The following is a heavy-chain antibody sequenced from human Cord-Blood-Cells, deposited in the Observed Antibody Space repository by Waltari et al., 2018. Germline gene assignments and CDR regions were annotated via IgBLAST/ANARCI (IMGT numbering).Heavy chain of an antibody. CDR1: GFTFSSYA. CDR2: IRGSGGSR. J-gene: IGHJ4*02. CDR3: AKYPTGGGSYYYFDY. V-gene: IGHV3-23*01. Sequence: EVQLLESGGGLVQPGGSMRLSCAASGFTFSSYAMSWVRQAPGKGRWWVSAIRGSGGSRYCADSVKGRFTISRDNSKNTLYLQMNSLRAEDTAVYYCAKYPTGGGSYYYFDYWGQGTLVTVSS. D-gene: IGHD1-26*01.